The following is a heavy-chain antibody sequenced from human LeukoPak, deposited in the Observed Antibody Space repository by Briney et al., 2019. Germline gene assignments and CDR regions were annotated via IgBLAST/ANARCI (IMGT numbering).Heavy chain of an antibody. Sequence: ASVKVSCKASGYTFTSYGISWVRQAPGQGLEWMGWISAYNGNTNYAQKLQGRVTITRDMSTSTAYMELSSLRSEDTAVYYCAADLSSTPFDYWGQGTLVTVSS. D-gene: IGHD2-2*01. CDR3: AADLSSTPFDY. CDR2: ISAYNGNT. V-gene: IGHV1-18*01. CDR1: GYTFTSYG. J-gene: IGHJ4*02.